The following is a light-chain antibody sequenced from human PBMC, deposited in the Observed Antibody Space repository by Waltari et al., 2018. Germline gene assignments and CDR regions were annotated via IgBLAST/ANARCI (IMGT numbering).Light chain of an antibody. V-gene: IGLV2-11*01. CDR2: DVI. J-gene: IGLJ1*01. CDR1: SSDVGGYAF. Sequence: QSALTQPRSGSGSPGQSVTISCTGTSSDVGGYAFVSWYQQHPGKAPKLMIYDVIKRPSGVPDRFSGSKSGNTASLTISGLQADDEADYYCCSHAGSYPLVFGTGTKVTVL. CDR3: CSHAGSYPLV.